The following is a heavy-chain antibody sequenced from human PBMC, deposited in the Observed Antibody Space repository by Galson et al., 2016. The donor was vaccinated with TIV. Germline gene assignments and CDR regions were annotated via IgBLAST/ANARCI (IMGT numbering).Heavy chain of an antibody. Sequence: SLRLSCAASGLSVSINYMTWVRQAPGKGLEWVSLISDGGNTYYPDSVKGRFTISRDNSKNTLYLQMNSLRVEDTAVYYCARDRVVDATYYYYYYGTDVWGQGTAVTVSS. CDR3: ARDRVVDATYYYYYYGTDV. V-gene: IGHV3-66*02. J-gene: IGHJ6*02. D-gene: IGHD2-15*01. CDR1: GLSVSINY. CDR2: ISDGGNT.